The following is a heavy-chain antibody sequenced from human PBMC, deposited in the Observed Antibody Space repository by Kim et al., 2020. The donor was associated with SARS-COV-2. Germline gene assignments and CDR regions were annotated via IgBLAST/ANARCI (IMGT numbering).Heavy chain of an antibody. J-gene: IGHJ6*02. Sequence: GGSLRLSCAASGFTFSSYEMNWVRQAPGKGLEWVSYISSSGSTIYYADSVKGRFTISRDNAKNSLYLQMNSLRAEDTAVYYCARDGDHSSSWYTALSYYYGMDVWGQGTTVTVSS. V-gene: IGHV3-48*03. CDR2: ISSSGSTI. CDR3: ARDGDHSSSWYTALSYYYGMDV. D-gene: IGHD6-13*01. CDR1: GFTFSSYE.